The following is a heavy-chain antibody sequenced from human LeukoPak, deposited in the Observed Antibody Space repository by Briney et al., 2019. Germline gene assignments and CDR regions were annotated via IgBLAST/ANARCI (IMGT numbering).Heavy chain of an antibody. CDR2: IYNSGST. J-gene: IGHJ4*02. CDR3: ARHGTISSESYFDY. Sequence: SETLSLTCTVSRGSISSDYWSWVRQPPGKGLEWIAYIYNSGSTNYNPSLKSRVTISVDTSKNQFSLRLSSVTAADTAVYYCARHGTISSESYFDYWGQGALVTVSS. V-gene: IGHV4-59*08. CDR1: RGSISSDY. D-gene: IGHD1-14*01.